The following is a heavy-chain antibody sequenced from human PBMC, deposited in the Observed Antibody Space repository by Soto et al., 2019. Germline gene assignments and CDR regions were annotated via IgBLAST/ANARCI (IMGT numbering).Heavy chain of an antibody. D-gene: IGHD2-8*01. CDR3: ARGSYCTNGVCYGGFDY. J-gene: IGHJ4*02. Sequence: EVQLVESGGGLVQPGGSLRLSCAASGFTVSINSMIWVRQAPGKGLEWVSVIYSGGSTYYADSVKGRFTISRHNSKNTQFLQTNSLKTEDTAVYYCARGSYCTNGVCYGGFDYWGQGTLVTVSS. CDR2: IYSGGST. CDR1: GFTVSINS. V-gene: IGHV3-53*04.